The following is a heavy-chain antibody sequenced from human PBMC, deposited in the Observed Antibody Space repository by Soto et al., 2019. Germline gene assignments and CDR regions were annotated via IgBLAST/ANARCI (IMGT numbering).Heavy chain of an antibody. J-gene: IGHJ6*02. CDR1: GYTFTAYY. D-gene: IGHD3-10*01. CDR2: INTKFGDT. V-gene: IGHV1-2*02. Sequence: QVQLVQSGAEVKEPGDSVRVSCEASGYTFTAYYIHWVRQAPGQGLEWMGWINTKFGDTTYAQDFQGRVSMPRDMSISTVYRELSRLTSGDTAICYCARNMDYYYGPGSGNGHGFWGQGTTVTVFS. CDR3: ARNMDYYYGPGSGNGHGF.